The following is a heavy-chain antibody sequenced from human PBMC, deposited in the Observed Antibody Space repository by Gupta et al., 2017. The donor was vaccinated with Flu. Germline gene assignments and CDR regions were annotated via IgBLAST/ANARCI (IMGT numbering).Heavy chain of an antibody. D-gene: IGHD3-10*01. V-gene: IGHV3-64*01. CDR3: ARGRGLGELPDY. J-gene: IGHJ4*02. CDR1: GFTFSSYA. CDR2: ISSNGGST. Sequence: EVQLVESGGGLVQPGGSLRLSCAASGFTFSSYAMHWFRQAPGKGLEYVSAISSNGGSTYYANAVKGRFTISRDNSKKTRYLKMGSMRAEDMAVYYCARGRGLGELPDYGGQGTLVTVSS.